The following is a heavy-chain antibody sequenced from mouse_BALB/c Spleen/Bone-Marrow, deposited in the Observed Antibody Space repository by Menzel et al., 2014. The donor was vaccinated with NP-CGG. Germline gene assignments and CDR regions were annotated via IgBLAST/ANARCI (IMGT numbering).Heavy chain of an antibody. D-gene: IGHD4-1*01. J-gene: IGHJ3*01. CDR2: IDPANYNT. Sequence: EVQLQQSGAELVKPGASVKLSCTTSGFNIKGPYIHWVKQRPEQGLEWIGRIDPANYNTQYDPKFQGKATITADTPSNAAYLQLNSLTSEDTAVYYCATLTGTFDYWGQATPAAVSA. CDR3: ATLTGTFDY. V-gene: IGHV14-3*02. CDR1: GFNIKGPY.